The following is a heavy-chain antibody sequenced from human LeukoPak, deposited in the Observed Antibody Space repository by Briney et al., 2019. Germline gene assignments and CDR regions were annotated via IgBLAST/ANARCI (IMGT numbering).Heavy chain of an antibody. CDR1: GGSISSSSYY. J-gene: IGHJ6*02. D-gene: IGHD1-26*01. CDR2: IYYSGST. Sequence: KSSETLSLTCTVSGGSISSSSYYWGWIRRPPGKGLEWIGSIYYSGSTYYNPSLKSRVTISVDTSKNQFSLKLSSVTAADTAVYYCASFYSGSYYGAYYYYYYGMDVWGQGTTVTVSS. CDR3: ASFYSGSYYGAYYYYYYGMDV. V-gene: IGHV4-39*01.